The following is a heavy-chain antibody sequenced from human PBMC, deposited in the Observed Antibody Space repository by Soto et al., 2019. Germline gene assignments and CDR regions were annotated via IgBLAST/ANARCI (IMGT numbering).Heavy chain of an antibody. D-gene: IGHD3-16*01. CDR2: IIPILGTP. J-gene: IGHJ4*02. CDR3: AILGLDVDS. CDR1: GDTPSTYA. Sequence: QVQLVQSGAEVQKPGSSVNVSCKASGDTPSTYAISWVRQAPGQGLEWMGGIIPILGTPNYAQRFQGRITISADTSTRTTYMELNSVTSDDPAVFYCAILGLDVDSWGQGTLVIVSS. V-gene: IGHV1-69*14.